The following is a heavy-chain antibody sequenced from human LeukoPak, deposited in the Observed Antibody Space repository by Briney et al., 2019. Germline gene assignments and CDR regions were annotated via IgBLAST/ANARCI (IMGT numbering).Heavy chain of an antibody. D-gene: IGHD2-15*01. CDR3: ARGYCSAGSCSLGTFDY. V-gene: IGHV3-21*01. CDR1: GFIFSNYS. J-gene: IGHJ4*02. Sequence: GGSLRLSCAASGFIFSNYSINWVRQAPGKGLEWVSSISTSSIYICYADSMKGRFTISRDNAKNSLYLQINSLRAEDTAVYYCARGYCSAGSCSLGTFDYWGQGTLVTVSS. CDR2: ISTSSIYI.